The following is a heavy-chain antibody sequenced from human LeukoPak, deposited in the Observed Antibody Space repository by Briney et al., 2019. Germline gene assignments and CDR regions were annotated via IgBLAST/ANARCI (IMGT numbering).Heavy chain of an antibody. CDR3: AISPYRYCSSTSCRSIPWCDP. CDR1: GYTLTELS. D-gene: IGHD2-2*01. CDR2: FDPEDGET. Sequence: ASVKVSCKVSGYTLTELSMHWVRQAPGKGLEWMGGFDPEDGETIYAQKFQGRVTMTEDTSTDTAYMELSSLRSEDTAVYYCAISPYRYCSSTSCRSIPWCDPWGQGTLVTVSS. V-gene: IGHV1-24*01. J-gene: IGHJ5*02.